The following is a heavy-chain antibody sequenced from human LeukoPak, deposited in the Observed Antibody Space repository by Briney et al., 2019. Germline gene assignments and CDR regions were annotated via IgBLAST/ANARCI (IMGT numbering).Heavy chain of an antibody. CDR2: ISSSGGTT. CDR3: AKASWGYYFDY. Sequence: PGGSLRLSCAASGFTFSGSAMHWVRQAPGKGLEWVSAISSSGGTTYYADSVKGRFTISRGSSKNTVYLQMNSLRAEDTAVYYCAKASWGYYFDYWGQGTLVTVSS. J-gene: IGHJ4*02. D-gene: IGHD7-27*01. V-gene: IGHV3-23*01. CDR1: GFTFSGSA.